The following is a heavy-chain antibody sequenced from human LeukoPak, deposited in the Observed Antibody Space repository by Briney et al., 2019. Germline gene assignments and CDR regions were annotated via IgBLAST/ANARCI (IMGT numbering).Heavy chain of an antibody. CDR1: GGSFSGYY. J-gene: IGHJ2*01. CDR3: ARDRYTVVSWYFDL. Sequence: SETLSLTCAVYGGSFSGYYWSCIRQPPGKGLEWIGEINHSGSTNYNPSLKSRVTISVDTSKNQFSLKLSSVTAADTAVYYCARDRYTVVSWYFDLWGRGTLVTVSS. CDR2: INHSGST. V-gene: IGHV4-34*01. D-gene: IGHD4-23*01.